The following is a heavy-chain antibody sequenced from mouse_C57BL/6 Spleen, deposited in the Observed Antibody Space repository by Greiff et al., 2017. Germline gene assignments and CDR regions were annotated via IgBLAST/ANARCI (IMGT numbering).Heavy chain of an antibody. CDR1: GYAFSSYW. D-gene: IGHD1-2*01. V-gene: IGHV1-80*01. CDR2: IYPGDGDP. CDR3: ARSGTTGTRFAY. Sequence: QVQLQQSGAELVKPGASVKISCKASGYAFSSYWMNWVKQRPGKGLEWIGQIYPGDGDPNSNGKFKGKATLTADKSSSTAYMQLSSLTSEDSAVYFCARSGTTGTRFAYWGQGTLVTVSA. J-gene: IGHJ3*01.